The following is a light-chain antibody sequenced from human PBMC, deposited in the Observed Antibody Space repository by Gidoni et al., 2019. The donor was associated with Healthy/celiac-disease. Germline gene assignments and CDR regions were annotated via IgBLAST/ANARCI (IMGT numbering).Light chain of an antibody. CDR2: EVS. CDR1: QSLLHSDGKTY. CDR3: MQSIQLPVFT. J-gene: IGKJ3*01. V-gene: IGKV2D-29*01. Sequence: IVMTQTLVYLSVTPGQPASICCKSSQSLLHSDGKTYLYLYLQKPVQPPQLLIYEVSNRFSVVPERFSGSSSGTDVRLKISLVEAEDVGVYYCMQSIQLPVFTFGPGTKVEIK.